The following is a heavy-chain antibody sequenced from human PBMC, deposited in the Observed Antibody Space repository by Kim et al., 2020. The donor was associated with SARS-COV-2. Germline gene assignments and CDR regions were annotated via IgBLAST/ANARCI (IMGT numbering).Heavy chain of an antibody. V-gene: IGHV3-23*01. CDR3: AKNRGSGGYDFRPVDY. J-gene: IGHJ4*02. CDR2: ISSSGTTT. D-gene: IGHD5-12*01. CDR1: GFSFSSYA. Sequence: GGSLRLSCEASGFSFSSYAMTWVRQAPGKGLEWVSVISSSGTTTYYADSVKGRFTMSRDNPRNTLYLQMDSLRAEDTAVYFCAKNRGSGGYDFRPVDYWGQGTLVAVSS.